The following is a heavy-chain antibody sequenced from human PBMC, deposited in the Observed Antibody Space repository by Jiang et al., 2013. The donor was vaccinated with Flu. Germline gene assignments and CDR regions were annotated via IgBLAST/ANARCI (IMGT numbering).Heavy chain of an antibody. Sequence: CKASGYTFTSYYMHWVRQAPGQGLEWMGIINPSGGSTSYAQKFQGRVTMTRDTSTSTVYMELSSLRSEDTAVYYCARTTIRMSFYYYYYGMDVWGKGTTVTVSS. V-gene: IGHV1-46*01. CDR1: GYTFTSYY. J-gene: IGHJ6*04. CDR3: ARTTIRMSFYYYYYGMDV. D-gene: IGHD1-1*01. CDR2: INPSGGST.